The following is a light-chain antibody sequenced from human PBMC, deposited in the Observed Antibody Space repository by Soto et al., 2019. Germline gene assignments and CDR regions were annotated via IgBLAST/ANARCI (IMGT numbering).Light chain of an antibody. Sequence: VLTQSPGTLSLSPGERATLSCRASQSVSSSYLAWYQQKPGQAPRLLIYGASSRATGIPDRFSGSGSGTDFTLTISRLEPEDFAVYYCQQYGSSPGWTFGQGTKV. CDR2: GAS. J-gene: IGKJ1*01. CDR1: QSVSSSY. CDR3: QQYGSSPGWT. V-gene: IGKV3-20*01.